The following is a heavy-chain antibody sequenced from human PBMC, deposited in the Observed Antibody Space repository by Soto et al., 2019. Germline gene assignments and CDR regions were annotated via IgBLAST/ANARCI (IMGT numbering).Heavy chain of an antibody. CDR2: IKQDGSEK. D-gene: IGHD3-3*01. V-gene: IGHV3-7*03. J-gene: IGHJ6*02. CDR1: GFTFSSYW. Sequence: GGSLRLSCAASGFTFSSYWMSWVRQAPGKGLEWVANIKQDGSEKYYVDSVKGRFTISRDNAKNSLYLQMNSLRAEDTAVYYCAREAPVRFYDFWSGYPLPPYGMDVWGQGTTVTVS. CDR3: AREAPVRFYDFWSGYPLPPYGMDV.